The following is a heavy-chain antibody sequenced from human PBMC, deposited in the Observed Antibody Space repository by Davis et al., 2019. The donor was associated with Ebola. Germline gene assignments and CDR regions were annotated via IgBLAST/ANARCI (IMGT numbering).Heavy chain of an antibody. CDR1: GYTFTSYG. Sequence: AASVKVSCKASGYTFTSYGISWLRQAPGQGLEWMGWISAYNGYTNYAQKVQGRVTMTTDTSTSTAYMELRGLRSDDTAVYYCAKDAVVVVAATRFDYWGQGTLVTVSS. CDR2: ISAYNGYT. V-gene: IGHV1-18*04. D-gene: IGHD2-15*01. CDR3: AKDAVVVVAATRFDY. J-gene: IGHJ4*02.